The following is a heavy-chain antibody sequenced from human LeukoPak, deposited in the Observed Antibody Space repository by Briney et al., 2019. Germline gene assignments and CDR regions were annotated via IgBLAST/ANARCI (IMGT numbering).Heavy chain of an antibody. CDR3: AREVAVAENNWFDP. D-gene: IGHD6-19*01. CDR2: VYYDGTS. J-gene: IGHJ5*02. Sequence: SETLSLTCTVSGGSINSHSYYWGWIRQPPGKGLEWIGSVYYDGTSYSNPSLKSRVTISVDTSKNQFSLKLSSVTAADTAVYYCAREVAVAENNWFDPWGQGTLVTVSS. CDR1: GGSINSHSYY. V-gene: IGHV4-39*07.